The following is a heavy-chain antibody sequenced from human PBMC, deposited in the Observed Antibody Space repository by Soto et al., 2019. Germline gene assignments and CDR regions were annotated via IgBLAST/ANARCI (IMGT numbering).Heavy chain of an antibody. V-gene: IGHV4-39*01. J-gene: IGHJ4*01. CDR2: IYYHGNT. CDR1: GGPLTSRTYS. D-gene: IGHD6-19*01. CDR3: ARHDGFSSGWIFDY. Sequence: SETLSLTCAVSGGPLTSRTYSWGWIRQPPGKTLEWIGTIYYHGNTYSNPSLKSRVTISVDTSNNQLSLKLRSVTAADTAVYYCARHDGFSSGWIFDYWGHGTLATLL.